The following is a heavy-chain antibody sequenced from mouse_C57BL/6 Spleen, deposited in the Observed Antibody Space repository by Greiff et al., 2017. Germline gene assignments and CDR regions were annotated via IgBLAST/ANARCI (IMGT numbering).Heavy chain of an antibody. CDR3: AREGFTTVVEGY. D-gene: IGHD1-1*01. CDR2: ILPGSCST. Sequence: VQLQQSGAELMKPGASVKLSCKATGYTFTGYWIEWVKQRPGHGLEWIGEILPGSCSTNYNEKFKGKATFTADTSSNTAYMQRSSLTTEDSAIYYCAREGFTTVVEGYWGQGTTLTVSS. V-gene: IGHV1-9*01. CDR1: GYTFTGYW. J-gene: IGHJ2*01.